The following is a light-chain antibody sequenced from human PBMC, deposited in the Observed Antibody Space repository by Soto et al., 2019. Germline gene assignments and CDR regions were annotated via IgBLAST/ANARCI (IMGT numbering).Light chain of an antibody. J-gene: IGKJ2*01. Sequence: ETVMTQSPATLSVSPGERATLSCRASQSVSSNLAWYQQRPGQAPRLLIYGASTRATGVPARFSGSGSGTEFTLTISSLQSEDFAVYYCQQYNNWPPITFGQGTKLEIK. V-gene: IGKV3-15*01. CDR1: QSVSSN. CDR3: QQYNNWPPIT. CDR2: GAS.